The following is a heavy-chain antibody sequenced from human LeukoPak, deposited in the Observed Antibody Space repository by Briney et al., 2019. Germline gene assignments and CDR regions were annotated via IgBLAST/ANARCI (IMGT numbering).Heavy chain of an antibody. V-gene: IGHV3-66*02. CDR1: GFTVSSNY. CDR3: ARELSYFFDY. J-gene: IGHJ4*02. CDR2: IYSGGST. D-gene: IGHD1-7*01. Sequence: GGSLRLSCAASGFTVSSNYMSWVRQAPGNGLEWVSVIYSGGSTYYADSVKGRFTISRDNSKNTLYLQMNSLRAEDTAVYYCARELSYFFDYWGQGTLVTVSS.